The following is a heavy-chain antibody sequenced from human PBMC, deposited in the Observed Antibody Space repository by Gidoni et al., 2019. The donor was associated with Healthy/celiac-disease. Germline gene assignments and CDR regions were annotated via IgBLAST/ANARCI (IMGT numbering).Heavy chain of an antibody. CDR3: ARFRSGVLDY. CDR1: GGSFSGYY. D-gene: IGHD3-10*01. Sequence: QVQLQQWGAGLLKPSETLSLTCAVYGGSFSGYYWSWIRQPPGKGLEWIGEINHSGSTNYNPSLKSRVTISVDTSKNQFSLKLSSVTAADTAVYYCARFRSGVLDYWGQGTLVTVSS. J-gene: IGHJ4*02. V-gene: IGHV4-34*01. CDR2: INHSGST.